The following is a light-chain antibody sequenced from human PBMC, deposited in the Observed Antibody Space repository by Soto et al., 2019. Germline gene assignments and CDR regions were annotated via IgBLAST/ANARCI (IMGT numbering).Light chain of an antibody. Sequence: DIQMTQSPSSLSASVGDRVTITCRASQSISSYLNWYQQKPGKAPKLLIYAASSLQSGVPSRFSGSGSGTDFTLTISSLQPEDFETYYCQQSYSTPLYTFGQGTKWIS. CDR2: AAS. J-gene: IGKJ2*01. V-gene: IGKV1-39*01. CDR3: QQSYSTPLYT. CDR1: QSISSY.